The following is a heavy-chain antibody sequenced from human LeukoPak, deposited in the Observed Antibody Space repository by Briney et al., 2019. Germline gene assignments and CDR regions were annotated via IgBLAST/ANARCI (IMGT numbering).Heavy chain of an antibody. CDR3: ARGWSLQQLVPFDY. D-gene: IGHD6-13*01. J-gene: IGHJ4*02. CDR1: GGSISSYY. CDR2: INHSGST. V-gene: IGHV4-34*01. Sequence: PSETLSLTCTVSGGSISSYYWSWIRQPPGKGLEWIGEINHSGSTNYNPSLKSRVTISVDTSKNQFSLKLSSVTAADTAVYYCARGWSLQQLVPFDYWGQGTLVTVSS.